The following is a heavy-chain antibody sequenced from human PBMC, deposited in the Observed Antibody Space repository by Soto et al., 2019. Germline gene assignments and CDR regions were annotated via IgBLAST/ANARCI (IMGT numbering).Heavy chain of an antibody. V-gene: IGHV4-31*03. D-gene: IGHD2-21*01. J-gene: IGHJ4*02. CDR1: GGSISSDDYY. CDR2: IYYKGST. CDR3: ARETGRCSTYIDF. Sequence: QVQLQESGPVLVKPSQTLSLTCTVSGGSISSDDYYWSWIRQHPGKGLEWIGYIYYKGSTYYNPSLKSRVTISVDTSENQFSLKLTSVTAADTAVYYCARETGRCSTYIDFWGQGTLVTVSS.